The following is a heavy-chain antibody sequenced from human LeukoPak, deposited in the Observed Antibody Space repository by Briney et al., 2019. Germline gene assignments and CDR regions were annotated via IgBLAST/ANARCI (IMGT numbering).Heavy chain of an antibody. D-gene: IGHD3-3*01. V-gene: IGHV1-69*02. J-gene: IGHJ5*02. CDR1: GGTFSSYT. Sequence: SVKVSCKASGGTFSSYTISWVRQAPGQGLEWMGRIIPILGIANYAQKFQGRVTITADKSTSTAYMELSSLRSEDTAVYYCARITYDFWSGYYMPDDPWGQGTLVTVSS. CDR3: ARITYDFWSGYYMPDDP. CDR2: IIPILGIA.